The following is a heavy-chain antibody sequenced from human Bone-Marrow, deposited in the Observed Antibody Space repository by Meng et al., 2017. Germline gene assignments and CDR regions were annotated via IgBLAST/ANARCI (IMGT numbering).Heavy chain of an antibody. J-gene: IGHJ4*02. D-gene: IGHD6-19*01. CDR3: ASWIYSCGWQ. CDR1: GGSMRSIDW. CDR2: IYHGGDT. V-gene: IGHV4/OR15-8*02. Sequence: QVQLQESGPGLVKPSGTLSLTCVVSGGSMRSIDWWSWVRQPPGKGLEWIGEIYHGGDTNYNPSLKSRVTIAIDKSKNQFSLKLSSVTAADTAVYYCASWIYSCGWQWGQGALVTVSS.